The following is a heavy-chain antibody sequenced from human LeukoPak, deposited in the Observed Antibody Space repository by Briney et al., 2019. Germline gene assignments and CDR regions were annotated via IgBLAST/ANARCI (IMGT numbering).Heavy chain of an antibody. D-gene: IGHD3-16*01. CDR3: ARFIYDYVFVS. J-gene: IGHJ4*02. V-gene: IGHV4-59*01. CDR1: GGSISSYY. CDR2: IYYGGST. Sequence: SETLSLTCTVSGGSISSYYWSWIRQPPGKGLEWIGYIYYGGSTNYNSSLKSRVTISVDTSKNQFSLKLSSVTAADTAVYYCARFIYDYVFVSWGQGTLVTVSS.